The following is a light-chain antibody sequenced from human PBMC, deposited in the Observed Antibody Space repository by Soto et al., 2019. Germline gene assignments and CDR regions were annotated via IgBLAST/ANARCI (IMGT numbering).Light chain of an antibody. CDR2: MAS. CDR1: KSFNIW. V-gene: IGKV1-5*03. Sequence: DVQMTQSPSTLSASVGDRVTITCRASKSFNIWLAWYQQKPGRAPKLLIYMASTLESGVPSRFSGSGSGTEFTLTISSLEPDDFATYYCQQYNVYWSFGQGTKVEIK. CDR3: QQYNVYWS. J-gene: IGKJ1*01.